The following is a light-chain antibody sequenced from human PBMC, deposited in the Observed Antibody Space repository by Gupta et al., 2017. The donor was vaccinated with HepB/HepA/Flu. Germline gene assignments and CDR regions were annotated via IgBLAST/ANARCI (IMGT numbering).Light chain of an antibody. CDR1: QGIRNY. Sequence: DIQMTQSPSSLSASVGDRVTITCRASQGIRNYLSWYQQKPGKAPKRLIYAASSSQSGVTSRFSGSGSGTDITLTIIILHPEDFATYYCQQKNSSPWTFGPGTKGE. V-gene: IGKV1-17*01. J-gene: IGKJ1*01. CDR3: QQKNSSPWT. CDR2: AAS.